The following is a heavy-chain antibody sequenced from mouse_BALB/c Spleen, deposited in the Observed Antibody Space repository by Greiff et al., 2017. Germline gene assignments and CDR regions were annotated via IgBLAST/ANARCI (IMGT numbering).Heavy chain of an antibody. J-gene: IGHJ2*01. D-gene: IGHD3-2*02. Sequence: EVQLQESGGGLVKPGGSLKLSCAASGFTFSDYYMYWVRQTPEKRLEWVATISDGGSYTYYPDSVKGRFTISRDNAKNNLYLQMSSLKSEDTAMYYCASGPAWGQGTTLTVSS. CDR2: ISDGGSYT. CDR1: GFTFSDYY. CDR3: ASGPA. V-gene: IGHV5-4*02.